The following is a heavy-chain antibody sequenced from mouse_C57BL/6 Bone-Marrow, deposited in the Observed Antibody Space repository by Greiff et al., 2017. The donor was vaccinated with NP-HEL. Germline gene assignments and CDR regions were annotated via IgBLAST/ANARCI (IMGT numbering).Heavy chain of an antibody. V-gene: IGHV14-4*01. Sequence: VQLQQSGAELVRPGASVKLSCTASGFNIKDDYMHWVKQRPEQGLEWIGWIDPENGDTEYASKFQGKATITADTSSNTAYLQLSSLTSEYTAVYYCTPYYGSSPYYAMDYWGQGTSVTVSS. D-gene: IGHD1-1*01. J-gene: IGHJ4*01. CDR3: TPYYGSSPYYAMDY. CDR2: IDPENGDT. CDR1: GFNIKDDY.